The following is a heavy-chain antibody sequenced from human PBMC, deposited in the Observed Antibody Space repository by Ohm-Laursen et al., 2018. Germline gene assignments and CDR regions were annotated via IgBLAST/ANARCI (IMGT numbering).Heavy chain of an antibody. D-gene: IGHD5-18*01. CDR1: GFSFSAYE. V-gene: IGHV3-48*03. J-gene: IGHJ4*02. CDR2: ISDSGNTI. CDR3: ARAHGYSYGYGY. Sequence: SLRLSCTASGFSFSAYEMNWVRQAPGKGLEWVSYISDSGNTIYYADSVKGRFTISRNNAKNSLYLQMNSLRAEDTAVYYCARAHGYSYGYGYWGQGILVTVSS.